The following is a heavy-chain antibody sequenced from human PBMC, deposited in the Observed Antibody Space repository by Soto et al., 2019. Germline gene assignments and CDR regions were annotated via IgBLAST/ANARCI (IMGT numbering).Heavy chain of an antibody. J-gene: IGHJ4*02. CDR3: ARSRPGMTGTVDS. CDR1: GYTFTSYD. D-gene: IGHD1-7*01. V-gene: IGHV1-8*01. CDR2: MNPNSGNT. Sequence: ASVKVSCKASGYTFTSYDINWVRQATGQGLEWMGWMNPNSGNTAHAKKFLDSVTMTRDTSIDTAYMELRSLTSEDTAVYYCARSRPGMTGTVDSWGQGTLVTVSS.